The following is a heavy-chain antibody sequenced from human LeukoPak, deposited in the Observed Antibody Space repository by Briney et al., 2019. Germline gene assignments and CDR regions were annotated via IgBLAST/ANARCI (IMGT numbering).Heavy chain of an antibody. CDR3: AREYYYDSSGYFPQNFDY. CDR1: GYSFTSCW. D-gene: IGHD3-22*01. V-gene: IGHV5-51*01. Sequence: GESLKISCKGSGYSFTSCWIGWVRQMPGKGLEWMGIIYPGDSDTRYSPSFQGQVTISADKSISTAYLQWSSLKASDTAMYYCAREYYYDSSGYFPQNFDYWGQGTLVTVSP. J-gene: IGHJ4*02. CDR2: IYPGDSDT.